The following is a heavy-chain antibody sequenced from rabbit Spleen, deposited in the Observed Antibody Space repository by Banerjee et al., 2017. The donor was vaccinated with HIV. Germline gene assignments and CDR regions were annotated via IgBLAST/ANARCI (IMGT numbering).Heavy chain of an antibody. J-gene: IGHJ4*01. Sequence: QEQLTETGGGLVQPGGSLTLSCKASGIDFSNYDFMCWVRQAPGKGLEWIACIYGGSSGGTYFASWAKGRFTISKTSATAVTLQMTSLTDADTATYFCARGAGSSNPPLWGQGTLVTVS. CDR3: ARGAGSSNPPL. D-gene: IGHD8-1*01. V-gene: IGHV1S45*01. CDR1: GIDFSNYDF. CDR2: IYGGSSGGT.